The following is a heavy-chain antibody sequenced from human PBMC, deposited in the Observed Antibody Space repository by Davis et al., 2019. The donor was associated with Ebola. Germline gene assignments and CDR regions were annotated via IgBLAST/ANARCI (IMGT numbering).Heavy chain of an antibody. D-gene: IGHD1-1*01. J-gene: IGHJ5*02. Sequence: MPSETLSLTCAVSGASISSYYWNWIRQPAGKALEWIGRMDPTGKINYNPSLKSRVTMSADTSKNQFSLTMTAVTAADTAVYYCARDLEGPPPGFDPWGQGTLVTVSS. CDR1: GASISSYY. CDR2: MDPTGKI. CDR3: ARDLEGPPPGFDP. V-gene: IGHV4-4*07.